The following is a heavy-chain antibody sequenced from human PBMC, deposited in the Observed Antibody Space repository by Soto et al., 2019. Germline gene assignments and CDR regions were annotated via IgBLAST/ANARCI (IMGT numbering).Heavy chain of an antibody. CDR2: IWYDGSNK. V-gene: IGHV3-33*01. Sequence: GGSLRLSCAASGFTFSSYGLHWVRQARGKGLEWVADIWYDGSNKYYADSVKGRFTISRDNSKNTLYLQMNSLRAEDTAVYYCARGDVVVTAIDDYWGQGTLVTVSS. D-gene: IGHD2-21*02. J-gene: IGHJ4*02. CDR1: GFTFSSYG. CDR3: ARGDVVVTAIDDY.